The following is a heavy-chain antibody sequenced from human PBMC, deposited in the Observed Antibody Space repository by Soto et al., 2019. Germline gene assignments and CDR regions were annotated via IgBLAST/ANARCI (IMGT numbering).Heavy chain of an antibody. V-gene: IGHV1-69*12. CDR3: ASSAMDHYYYGMDV. D-gene: IGHD5-18*01. J-gene: IGHJ6*02. CDR2: IIPIFGTA. Sequence: QVQLVQSGAEVKQPGSSVKVSCTSSGGTFSSYAISWVRQAPGQGLEWMGGIIPIFGTADYAQKFQGRVTITADESMSTAYMELSILRSEDTAVYYWASSAMDHYYYGMDVWGQGTTVTVSS. CDR1: GGTFSSYA.